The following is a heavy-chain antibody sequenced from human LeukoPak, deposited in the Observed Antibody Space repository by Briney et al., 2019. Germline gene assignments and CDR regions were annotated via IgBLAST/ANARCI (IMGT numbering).Heavy chain of an antibody. CDR2: ISGSSSST. J-gene: IGHJ4*02. V-gene: IGHV3-23*01. CDR1: GFTFSSYA. D-gene: IGHD5-12*01. CDR3: AKEYKGYSGYDY. Sequence: GGSLRLSCAASGFTFSSYAMSWVRQAPGKGLEWVSAISGSSSSTYYAGSVKGRFTVFRDNSKNTLYLQMNSLRPEDTAVYYCAKEYKGYSGYDYWGQGTLVTVSS.